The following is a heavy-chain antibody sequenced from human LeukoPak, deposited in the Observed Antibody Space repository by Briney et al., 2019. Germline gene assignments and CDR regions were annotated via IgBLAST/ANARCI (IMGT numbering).Heavy chain of an antibody. J-gene: IGHJ4*02. V-gene: IGHV1-2*02. CDR1: GYTFTAYY. Sequence: ASVKVSCKASGYTFTAYYIHWVRQAPGQGLEWMGWINPNSGGTNYAQKFQGRVTMTRDTSISTAYMELSRLRSDDTAVYYCARDILFGSGYDCRWGQGTLVTVSS. CDR2: INPNSGGT. CDR3: ARDILFGSGYDCR. D-gene: IGHD5-12*01.